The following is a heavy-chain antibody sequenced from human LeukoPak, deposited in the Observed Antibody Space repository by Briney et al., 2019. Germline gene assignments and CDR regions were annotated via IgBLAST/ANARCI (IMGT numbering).Heavy chain of an antibody. CDR3: ARDRPSFDY. CDR1: GYTFSSYG. CDR2: ISGYNGKT. J-gene: IGHJ4*02. Sequence: ASVKVSCKASGYTFSSYGIGWVRQAPGQGLDWMGWISGYNGKTNYGQMFQGRVTLTTETSTGTAYLEMGSLGTEGTAGCYRARDRPSFDYWGQGTLVTVSS. V-gene: IGHV1-18*01.